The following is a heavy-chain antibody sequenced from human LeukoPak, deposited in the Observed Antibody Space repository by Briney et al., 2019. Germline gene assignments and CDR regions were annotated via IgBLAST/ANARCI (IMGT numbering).Heavy chain of an antibody. J-gene: IGHJ1*01. CDR3: AKGATTRFTMVRGVHPPQPDQH. Sequence: PGGSLRLSCAASGFTVSSNYMSWVRQAPGKGLEWVSVIYSGGSTYYADSVKGRFTISRDNSKNTLYLQMNSLRAEDTAVYYCAKGATTRFTMVRGVHPPQPDQH. V-gene: IGHV3-53*01. D-gene: IGHD3-10*01. CDR2: IYSGGST. CDR1: GFTVSSNY.